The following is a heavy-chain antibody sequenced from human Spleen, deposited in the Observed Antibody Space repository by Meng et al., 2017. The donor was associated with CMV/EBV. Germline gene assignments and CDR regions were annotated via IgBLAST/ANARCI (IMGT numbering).Heavy chain of an antibody. Sequence: LSCAASGITFSSYAIHWVRQAPGKGLEWVTIISYDGSDKFFADSVKGRFTISRDNSKNTLYLQMNSLRPEDTAVYYCTRLWSTGGFDPWGQGTLVTVSS. V-gene: IGHV3-30*04. CDR3: TRLWSTGGFDP. D-gene: IGHD1-1*01. CDR1: GITFSSYA. J-gene: IGHJ5*02. CDR2: ISYDGSDK.